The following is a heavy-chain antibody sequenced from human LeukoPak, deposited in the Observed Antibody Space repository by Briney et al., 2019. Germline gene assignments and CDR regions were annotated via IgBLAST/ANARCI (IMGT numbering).Heavy chain of an antibody. J-gene: IGHJ4*02. CDR3: ARLARIAAAGFFDY. Sequence: SETLSLTCTVSGGSISSYYWSWIRQPPGKGLEWIGYIYYSGSTNYNPSLKSRVTISVDTSKNQFSLKLSSVTAADAAVYYCARLARIAAAGFFDYWGQGTLVTVSS. CDR1: GGSISSYY. D-gene: IGHD6-13*01. V-gene: IGHV4-59*01. CDR2: IYYSGST.